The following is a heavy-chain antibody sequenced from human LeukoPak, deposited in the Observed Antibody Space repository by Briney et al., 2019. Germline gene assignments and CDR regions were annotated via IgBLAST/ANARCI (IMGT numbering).Heavy chain of an antibody. D-gene: IGHD3-10*01. J-gene: IGHJ4*02. CDR1: GGSMSSYY. V-gene: IGHV4-59*12. CDR2: IYGSGST. CDR3: ARGSVSGQYYGSGSYYAR. Sequence: SETLSLTRTVSGGSMSSYYWSWIWQPPGEGLEWIGHIYGSGSTNYNPSLKSRVTISVDTSKNQFSLKLRSVTAADTAVYYCARGSVSGQYYGSGSYYARWGQGTLVTVSS.